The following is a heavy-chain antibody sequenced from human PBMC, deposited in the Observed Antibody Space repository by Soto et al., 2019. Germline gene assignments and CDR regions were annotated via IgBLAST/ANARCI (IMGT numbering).Heavy chain of an antibody. CDR3: ARLTYYYDSSGYSYYFDY. D-gene: IGHD3-22*01. CDR2: IYYSGST. J-gene: IGHJ4*02. Sequence: SETLSLTCTVSGGSISSYYWSWIRQPPGKGLEWIGYIYYSGSTNYNPSLKSRVTISVDTSKNQFSLKLSSVTAADTAVYYCARLTYYYDSSGYSYYFDYWGQGTLVTVSS. CDR1: GGSISSYY. V-gene: IGHV4-59*01.